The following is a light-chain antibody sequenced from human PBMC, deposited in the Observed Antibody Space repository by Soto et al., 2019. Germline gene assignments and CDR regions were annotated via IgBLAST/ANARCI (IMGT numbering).Light chain of an antibody. CDR1: QGINSW. Sequence: IQMTQSPSSVSASVGDRFTITCRASQGINSWLAWYQQKPGKAPNLLIYTASSLQSGVPSRFSGSQSGTDFTLTITSLQPEDFATYYCQQAQSFPITFGQGTRLEIK. V-gene: IGKV1-12*01. CDR3: QQAQSFPIT. J-gene: IGKJ5*01. CDR2: TAS.